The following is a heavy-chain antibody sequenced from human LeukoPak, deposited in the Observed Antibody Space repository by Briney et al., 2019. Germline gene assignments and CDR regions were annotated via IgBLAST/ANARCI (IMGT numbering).Heavy chain of an antibody. CDR3: AKDLLSVLRYFDWLLSPFDY. D-gene: IGHD3-9*01. CDR2: ISYDGSNK. J-gene: IGHJ4*02. Sequence: GGSLRLSCAASGFTFSSYGMHWVRQAPGKGLEWVAVISYDGSNKYYAESVKGRFTISRDNSKNTLYLQMNSLRAEDTAVYYCAKDLLSVLRYFDWLLSPFDYWGQGTLVTVSS. CDR1: GFTFSSYG. V-gene: IGHV3-30*18.